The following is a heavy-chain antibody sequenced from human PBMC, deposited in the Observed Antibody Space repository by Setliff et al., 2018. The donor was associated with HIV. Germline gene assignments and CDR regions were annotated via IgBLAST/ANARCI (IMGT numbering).Heavy chain of an antibody. J-gene: IGHJ6*03. D-gene: IGHD1-26*01. CDR3: ARGGQYSGDYLPRDYYMDV. V-gene: IGHV1-46*01. CDR1: GYTFTNFY. Sequence: ASVKVSCKASGYTFTNFYIHWVRQAPGQGLEWLGMINPSGGSTTYAQKFQGRVTMTSDMSTSTVYMDLSSLGSEDTAMYYCARGGQYSGDYLPRDYYMDVWGKGTTVTVS. CDR2: INPSGGST.